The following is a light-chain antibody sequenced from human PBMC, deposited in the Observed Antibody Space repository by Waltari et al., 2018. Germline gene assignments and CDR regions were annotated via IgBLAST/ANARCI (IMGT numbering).Light chain of an antibody. CDR1: QDSSNW. Sequence: DIQMTQSPSSVSASVGDRVTITCRASQDSSNWLAWYQQKPGKAPNLLIYGASSLPTGVPARFTGSGSGTEFTLTISSLQPEDFATYYCQQDKSFPITFGPGTTVDIK. CDR3: QQDKSFPIT. J-gene: IGKJ3*01. V-gene: IGKV1-12*01. CDR2: GAS.